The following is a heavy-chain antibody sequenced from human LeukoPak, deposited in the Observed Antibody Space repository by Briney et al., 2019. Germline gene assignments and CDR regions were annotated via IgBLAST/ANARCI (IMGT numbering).Heavy chain of an antibody. D-gene: IGHD6-19*01. V-gene: IGHV1-46*01. Sequence: SVKVSCKASGYTFTNYHMHWVRQAPGQGLEWMGIINPSGGSTSNAQKFQGRVTMTRDTSTSIVYMELSSLRSEDTAVYYCARSSDSYYMDVWGKGTTVTVSS. CDR2: INPSGGST. J-gene: IGHJ6*03. CDR1: GYTFTNYH. CDR3: ARSSDSYYMDV.